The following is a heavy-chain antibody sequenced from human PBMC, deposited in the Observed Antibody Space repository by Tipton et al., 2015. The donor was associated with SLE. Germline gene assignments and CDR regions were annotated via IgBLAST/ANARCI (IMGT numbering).Heavy chain of an antibody. CDR3: ARQWPGDVSAFDF. CDR1: GGYISDYY. D-gene: IGHD4-17*01. Sequence: TLSLTCSVSGGYISDYYWSWIRQPPGKGMEWIGYMYNNGNTNYNPSLKSRVTISGDRKQFSLELSSVTAADTAVYYCARQWPGDVSAFDFWGQGTVVTVSS. V-gene: IGHV4-59*01. J-gene: IGHJ3*01. CDR2: MYNNGNT.